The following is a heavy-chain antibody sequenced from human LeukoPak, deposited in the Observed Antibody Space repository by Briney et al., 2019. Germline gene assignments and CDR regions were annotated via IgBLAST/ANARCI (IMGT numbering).Heavy chain of an antibody. V-gene: IGHV4-34*01. CDR3: ASLLYYYDSSGYAPFDY. D-gene: IGHD3-22*01. Sequence: PSETLSLTCAVYGGSFSGYYWSWIRQPPGKGLEWIGEINHSGSTNYNPSLKSRVTISVDTSKNQFSLKLSSVTAADTAVYYCASLLYYYDSSGYAPFDYWGQGTLVTVSS. CDR2: INHSGST. J-gene: IGHJ4*02. CDR1: GGSFSGYY.